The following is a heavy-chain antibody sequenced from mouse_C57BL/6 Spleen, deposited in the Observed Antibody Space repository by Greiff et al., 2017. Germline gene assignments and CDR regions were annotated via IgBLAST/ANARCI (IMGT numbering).Heavy chain of an antibody. J-gene: IGHJ2*01. CDR1: GYAFSSSW. Sequence: VQLQQSGPELVKPGASVKISCKASGYAFSSSWMTWVKQRPGKGLEWIGRIYPGDGDTNYNGKFKGKATLTADKSSSTAYMQLSSLTSEDSAVYFCARSYDYNYFDYWGQGTTRTVSS. CDR2: IYPGDGDT. V-gene: IGHV1-82*01. D-gene: IGHD2-4*01. CDR3: ARSYDYNYFDY.